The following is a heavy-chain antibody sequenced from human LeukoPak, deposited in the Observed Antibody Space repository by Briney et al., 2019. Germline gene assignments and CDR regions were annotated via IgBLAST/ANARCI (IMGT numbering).Heavy chain of an antibody. CDR3: ARKPVNKWNNLWSFDY. CDR1: GGSISSYY. Sequence: PSETLSLTCTVSGGSISSYYWRWIRQPPGKGLEWIGYIYYTWSTNHNPSLTSRLTISLDTSKNQFSLKLSSMTAADTAVYYCARKPVNKWNNLWSFDYWGQGNLVTVSS. J-gene: IGHJ4*02. V-gene: IGHV4-59*08. D-gene: IGHD1/OR15-1a*01. CDR2: IYYTWST.